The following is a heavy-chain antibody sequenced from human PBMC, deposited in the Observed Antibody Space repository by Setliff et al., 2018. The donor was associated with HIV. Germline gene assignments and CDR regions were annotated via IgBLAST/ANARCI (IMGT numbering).Heavy chain of an antibody. J-gene: IGHJ4*02. V-gene: IGHV4-34*01. D-gene: IGHD1-26*01. CDR1: GGSFSGYY. CDR2: LNHSGST. Sequence: SETLSLTCAVYGGSFSGYYWSWIRQPPGKGLEWIGELNHSGSTNYNPSLKSRVTISVDTSKNQFSLKLSSVTAADTAVYYCARGVGSYYDWGQGTLVTVSS. CDR3: ARGVGSYYD.